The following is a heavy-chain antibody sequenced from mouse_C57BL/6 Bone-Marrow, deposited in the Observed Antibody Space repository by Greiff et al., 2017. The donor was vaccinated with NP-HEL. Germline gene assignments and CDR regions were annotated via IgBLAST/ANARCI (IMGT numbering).Heavy chain of an antibody. CDR1: GFSINSDCF. Sequence: EVQLQESGPSLVRPSQTLSLTCTVTGFSINSDCFWIWIRQFPGNKLEYIGYTFYSGITYSNPSLESRTYITRDTSKNQFSRKLSSVTTEDTAAYYCARGGNYLYAMDYWGQGTSVTVSS. CDR2: TFYSGIT. J-gene: IGHJ4*01. V-gene: IGHV3-3*01. CDR3: ARGGNYLYAMDY. D-gene: IGHD2-1*01.